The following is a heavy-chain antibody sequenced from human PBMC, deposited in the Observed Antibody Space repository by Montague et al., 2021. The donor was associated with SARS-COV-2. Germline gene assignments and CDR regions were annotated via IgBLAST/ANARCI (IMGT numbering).Heavy chain of an antibody. V-gene: IGHV3-30*18. J-gene: IGHJ6*02. CDR1: GFTFNNFA. Sequence: SLRLSLSASGFTFNNFAMHWVRQAPGKGLEWVAVISYDGSIKYYADSLRGRFTISRDSSRKTLYLQMNSLSAEDTAVYYCAKNRDIFWFGEGRDSMDVWGQGTTVIVSS. CDR3: AKNRDIFWFGEGRDSMDV. D-gene: IGHD3-10*01. CDR2: ISYDGSIK.